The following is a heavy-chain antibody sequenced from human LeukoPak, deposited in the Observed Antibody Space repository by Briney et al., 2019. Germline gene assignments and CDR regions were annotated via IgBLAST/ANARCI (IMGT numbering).Heavy chain of an antibody. Sequence: SVKVSCKASGGTFSSYAISWVRQAPGQGREWMGRIIPIFGTANYAQKFQGRVTITTDESTSTAYMELSSLRSEDTAVYYCARGRGIQLWLDYWGQGTLVTVSS. CDR3: ARGRGIQLWLDY. V-gene: IGHV1-69*05. D-gene: IGHD5-18*01. CDR1: GGTFSSYA. J-gene: IGHJ4*02. CDR2: IIPIFGTA.